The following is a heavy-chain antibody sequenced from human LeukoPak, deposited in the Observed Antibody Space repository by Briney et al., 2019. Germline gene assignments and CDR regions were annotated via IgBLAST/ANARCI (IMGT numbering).Heavy chain of an antibody. CDR2: INPNSGGT. CDR1: GYTFTGYY. Sequence: ASVKVSCKASGYTFTGYYMHWVRQAPGQGLEWMGWINPNSGGTNYAQKFQGRVTMTRDTSISTAYMELSRLRSGDTAVYYCARDVEDIVVVVAASPYNWFDPWGQGTLVTVSS. CDR3: ARDVEDIVVVVAASPYNWFDP. J-gene: IGHJ5*02. D-gene: IGHD2-15*01. V-gene: IGHV1-2*02.